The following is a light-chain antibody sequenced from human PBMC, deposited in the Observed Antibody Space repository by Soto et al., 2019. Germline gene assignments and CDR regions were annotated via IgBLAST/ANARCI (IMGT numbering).Light chain of an antibody. CDR3: QQGHNWPLT. CDR2: VTS. V-gene: IGKV1-12*01. CDR1: QGLSDS. Sequence: DIQMTQSPSSVSASVGDRVTITCRATQGLSDSLAWYQQKPGKAPKLLISVTSRLQSGVPSRFSGSASGTDLTLTIDRLQPEDLATYYCQQGHNWPLTFGQGTRLEIK. J-gene: IGKJ5*01.